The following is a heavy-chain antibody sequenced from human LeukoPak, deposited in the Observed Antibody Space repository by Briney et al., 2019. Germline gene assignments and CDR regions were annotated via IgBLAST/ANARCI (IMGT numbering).Heavy chain of an antibody. D-gene: IGHD3-22*01. CDR3: ARDLKYYYDSSGYTADY. Sequence: ASVKVSCKASGYTFTGYYMHWVRQAPGQGLEWMGWINPNSGGTNYAQKFQGRVTMTRDTSISTAYMELSRLRSDDTAVYYCARDLKYYYDSSGYTADYWGQGTLVTVSS. CDR2: INPNSGGT. CDR1: GYTFTGYY. J-gene: IGHJ4*02. V-gene: IGHV1-2*02.